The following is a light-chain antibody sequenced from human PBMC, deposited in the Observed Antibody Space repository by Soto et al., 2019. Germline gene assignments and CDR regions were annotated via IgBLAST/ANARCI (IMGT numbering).Light chain of an antibody. CDR1: QSISTW. CDR2: DGS. CDR3: HQYDRYWT. Sequence: DIQMTQSPSTLSASVGDRGTITCRASQSISTWLAWYQQKPGKAPKLLIYDGSSLESGVPSRFSGGGSGTEFTLTISSLQPDDFATYYCHQYDRYWTFGQGTKVDIK. J-gene: IGKJ1*01. V-gene: IGKV1-5*01.